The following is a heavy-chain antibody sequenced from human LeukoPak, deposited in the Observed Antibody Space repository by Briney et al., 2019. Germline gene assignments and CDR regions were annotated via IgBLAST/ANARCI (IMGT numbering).Heavy chain of an antibody. CDR3: ARDRDGYIY. V-gene: IGHV4-59*01. CDR1: GGSISSYY. D-gene: IGHD5-24*01. CDR2: IYYSGST. Sequence: ETLSLTCTVSGGSISSYYWSWIRQPPGKGLEWIGYIYYSGSTNYNPSLKSRVTISVDTSKNQFSLKLSSVTAADTAVYYCARDRDGYIYWGQGTLVTVSS. J-gene: IGHJ4*02.